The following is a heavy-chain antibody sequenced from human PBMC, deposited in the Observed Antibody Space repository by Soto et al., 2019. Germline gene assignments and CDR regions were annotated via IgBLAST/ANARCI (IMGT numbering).Heavy chain of an antibody. J-gene: IGHJ2*01. Sequence: QVQLVQSGAEVKKPGSSVKVSCKASGDTFSTYAFRWVRQAPGQGLGRMGGVDPIFGSVDYTQKFQGRVTVTADEFTRNTYMELGSMRPESPAVEYCAGLYGVGEICWYFDPWGRGTLVTVSS. CDR3: AGLYGVGEICWYFDP. CDR2: VDPIFGSV. CDR1: GDTFSTYA. V-gene: IGHV1-69*12. D-gene: IGHD4-17*01.